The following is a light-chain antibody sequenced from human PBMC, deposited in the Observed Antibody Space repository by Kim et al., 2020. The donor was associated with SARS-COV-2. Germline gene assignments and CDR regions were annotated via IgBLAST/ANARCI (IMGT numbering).Light chain of an antibody. V-gene: IGKV1-5*01. Sequence: DIQMTQSPPTLSASVGDRVTITCRASQSIDNWLAWYRQRPGKAPELLIFDASRLETGVPLRFRGSGFGTEFSLTITRLQTDDSETYYCHQYNSSPPWTFGQGTKVDIK. CDR1: QSIDNW. CDR3: HQYNSSPPWT. J-gene: IGKJ1*01. CDR2: DAS.